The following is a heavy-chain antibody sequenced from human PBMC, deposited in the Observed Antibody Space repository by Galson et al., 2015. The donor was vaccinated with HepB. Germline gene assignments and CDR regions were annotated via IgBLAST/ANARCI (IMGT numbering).Heavy chain of an antibody. Sequence: SLRLSCAASGFTFSSYDMHWVRQATGKGLEWVSAIGTAGDPYYPGSVKGRFTISRENAKNSLYLQMNSLRAGDTAVYYCARGARYSSGWYRNYYYYGMDVWGQGTTVTVSS. CDR3: ARGARYSSGWYRNYYYYGMDV. D-gene: IGHD6-19*01. CDR1: GFTFSSYD. J-gene: IGHJ6*02. V-gene: IGHV3-13*05. CDR2: IGTAGDP.